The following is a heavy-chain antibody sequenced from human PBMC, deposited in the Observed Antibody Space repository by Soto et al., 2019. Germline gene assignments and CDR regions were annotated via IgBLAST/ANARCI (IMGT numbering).Heavy chain of an antibody. Sequence: EVPLVESGGGLIQPGGSLRLSCAASGFTVSSNYMSWVRQAPGKGLEWVSVIYSGGSTYYADSVKGRFTISRDNSKNTRYLQMNGLRAEDTAVYYCARYAAVAGTADYCYGMDVWGQGTTVTVSS. CDR2: IYSGGST. J-gene: IGHJ6*02. V-gene: IGHV3-53*01. CDR1: GFTVSSNY. D-gene: IGHD6-19*01. CDR3: ARYAAVAGTADYCYGMDV.